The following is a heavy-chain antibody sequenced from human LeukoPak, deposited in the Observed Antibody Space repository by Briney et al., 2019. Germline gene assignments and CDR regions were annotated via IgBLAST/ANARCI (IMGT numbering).Heavy chain of an antibody. J-gene: IGHJ4*02. Sequence: GGSLRLSCAASGFTFSSYGMHWVRQAPGRGLEWVAFIRYDGSNKYYADSVKGRFTISRDNSKNTLYLQMNSLRAEDTAVYYCAKGDWATGYFDYWGQGTLVTVSS. CDR1: GFTFSSYG. D-gene: IGHD3/OR15-3a*01. CDR3: AKGDWATGYFDY. CDR2: IRYDGSNK. V-gene: IGHV3-30*02.